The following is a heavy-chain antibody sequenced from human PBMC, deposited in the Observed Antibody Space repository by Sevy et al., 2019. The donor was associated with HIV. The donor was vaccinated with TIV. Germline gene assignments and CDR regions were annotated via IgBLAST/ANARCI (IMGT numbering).Heavy chain of an antibody. CDR3: ARGGWHDAFDI. D-gene: IGHD6-19*01. CDR1: GFTFSSYW. J-gene: IGHJ3*02. V-gene: IGHV3-7*01. CDR2: IKQDGSEK. Sequence: GGSLRLSCAASGFTFSSYWMSWVRQAPGKGLEWVANIKQDGSEKYYVDSVKGRLTISRDNAKNSLYLQMNSLRAEDTAVYYCARGGWHDAFDIWGQGTMVTVSS.